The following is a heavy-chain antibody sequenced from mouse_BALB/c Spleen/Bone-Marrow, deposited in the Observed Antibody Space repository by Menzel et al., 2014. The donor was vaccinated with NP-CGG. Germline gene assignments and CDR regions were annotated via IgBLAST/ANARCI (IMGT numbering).Heavy chain of an antibody. CDR2: IDPANGNT. CDR3: ASYYYGRYFDV. V-gene: IGHV14-3*02. CDR1: GFNIKDTY. Sequence: EVKVVESGAELVKPGASVKLSCTATGFNIKDTYMHWVKQRPEQGLEWIGRIDPANGNTKYDPKFQGKATITADTSSNTAYLQHSSLTSEDTAVYYCASYYYGRYFDVWGAGTTVTVSS. J-gene: IGHJ1*01. D-gene: IGHD1-1*01.